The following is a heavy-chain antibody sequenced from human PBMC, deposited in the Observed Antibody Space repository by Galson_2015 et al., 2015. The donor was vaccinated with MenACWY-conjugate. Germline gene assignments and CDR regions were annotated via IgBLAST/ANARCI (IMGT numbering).Heavy chain of an antibody. CDR3: GRGYIYGSSRATYIDY. CDR1: GFTFSSYS. CDR2: ISSSSSTI. Sequence: SLRLSCAASGFTFSSYSMNWVRQAPGKGLEWVSYISSSSSTIYYADSVKGRLTISRDNAKNSVYLQMNNLRAEDTAVYYCGRGYIYGSSRATYIDYWGQGALVTVSS. V-gene: IGHV3-48*04. D-gene: IGHD5-18*01. J-gene: IGHJ4*02.